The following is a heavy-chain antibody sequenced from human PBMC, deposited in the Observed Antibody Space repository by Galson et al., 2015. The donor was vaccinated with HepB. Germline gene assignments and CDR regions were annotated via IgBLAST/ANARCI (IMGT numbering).Heavy chain of an antibody. D-gene: IGHD2-15*01. CDR3: ARGGFIVVVVAAFDY. CDR1: GYTFTGYY. CDR2: INPNSGGT. Sequence: SVKVSCKASGYTFTGYYVHWVRQAPGQGLEWMGRINPNSGGTNYAQKFQGRVTMTRDTSISTAYMELSRLRSDDTAVYYCARGGFIVVVVAAFDYWGQGTLVTVSS. V-gene: IGHV1-2*06. J-gene: IGHJ4*02.